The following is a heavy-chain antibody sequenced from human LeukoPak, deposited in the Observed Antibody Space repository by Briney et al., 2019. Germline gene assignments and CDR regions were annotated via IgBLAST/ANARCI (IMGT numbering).Heavy chain of an antibody. CDR2: VNHSRST. CDR3: ARLPYGSGSYYKFAMGNCYYYMDV. V-gene: IGHV4-34*01. CDR1: GGSFSGYY. Sequence: KPSETLSLTCAVYGGSFSGYYWSWIRQPPGKGLEWVGEVNHSRSTNYNPSLKSRVTISVDTSKNQFSLKLSSVTAADTAVYYCARLPYGSGSYYKFAMGNCYYYMDVWGKGTTVTISS. J-gene: IGHJ6*03. D-gene: IGHD3-10*01.